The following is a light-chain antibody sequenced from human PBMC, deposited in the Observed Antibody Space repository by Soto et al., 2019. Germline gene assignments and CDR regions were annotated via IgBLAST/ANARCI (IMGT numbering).Light chain of an antibody. CDR2: KAS. CDR3: QQYNDNWT. CDR1: QSISSW. V-gene: IGKV1-5*03. J-gene: IGKJ1*01. Sequence: DIPMTQSPSTLSASVGDRVTITCRASQSISSWLAWYQQKPGKAPKLLIYKASTLQSGVPSRFIGSGSGTEFTLAISSLQPDDSATYYCQQYNDNWTFGQGTKVEIK.